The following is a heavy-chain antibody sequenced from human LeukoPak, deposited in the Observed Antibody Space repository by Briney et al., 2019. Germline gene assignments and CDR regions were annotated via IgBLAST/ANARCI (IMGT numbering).Heavy chain of an antibody. CDR1: GFSLSTNGVG. CDR3: AHSQIYDFLTGYYSTYFDY. J-gene: IGHJ4*02. V-gene: IGHV2-5*02. Sequence: ESGPTLVKPTQTLTLTCTFSGFSLSTNGVGVGWIRQPPGKALQWLALIYWDDDERYSPSLKRRLTITKDTSKNQVVLTMTNMDPVDTATYYCAHSQIYDFLTGYYSTYFDYWGQGTLVTVSS. D-gene: IGHD3-9*01. CDR2: IYWDDDE.